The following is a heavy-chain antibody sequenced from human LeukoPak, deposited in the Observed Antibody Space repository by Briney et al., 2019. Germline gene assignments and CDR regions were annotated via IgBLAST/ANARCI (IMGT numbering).Heavy chain of an antibody. Sequence: GGSLRLSCAASGFTFSSYNMNWVRQAPGKGLEWVSFIDISSSYIYYADSVKGRFTISRDNAKNSLYLQMNSLRAEDTAVYYCARDKAYIVVVPAAIDYWGQGTPVTVSS. CDR2: IDISSSYI. V-gene: IGHV3-21*01. CDR1: GFTFSSYN. CDR3: ARDKAYIVVVPAAIDY. D-gene: IGHD2-2*01. J-gene: IGHJ4*02.